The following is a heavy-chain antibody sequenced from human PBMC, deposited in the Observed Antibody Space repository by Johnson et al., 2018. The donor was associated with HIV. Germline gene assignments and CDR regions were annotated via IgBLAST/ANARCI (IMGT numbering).Heavy chain of an antibody. CDR2: ISYDGSNK. D-gene: IGHD2-15*01. CDR3: ARDSVILVDGAFDI. Sequence: VQLVESGGGVVQPGGSLRLSCAASGFTFSNYAMYWVRQAPGKGLEWVAAISYDGSNKYYADSVKDRFTISRDNSKNTLYLQMNSLRAEDTAVYYCARDSVILVDGAFDIWGQGTMVTVSS. J-gene: IGHJ3*02. V-gene: IGHV3-30*14. CDR1: GFTFSNYA.